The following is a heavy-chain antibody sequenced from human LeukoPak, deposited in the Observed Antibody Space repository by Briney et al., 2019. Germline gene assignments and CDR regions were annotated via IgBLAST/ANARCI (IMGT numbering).Heavy chain of an antibody. Sequence: GASVKVSCKASGYTFTSYYMHWVRQAPGQGLEWMGIINPSGGSTSYAQKFQGRVTMTRDTSKSTVYMELSSLRSEDTAVYYCVCGSGGYFDYWGQGTLVTVSS. CDR3: VCGSGGYFDY. CDR1: GYTFTSYY. V-gene: IGHV1-46*01. J-gene: IGHJ4*02. CDR2: INPSGGST. D-gene: IGHD3-16*01.